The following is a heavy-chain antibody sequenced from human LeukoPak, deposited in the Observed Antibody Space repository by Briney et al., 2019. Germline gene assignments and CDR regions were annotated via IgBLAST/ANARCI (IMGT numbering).Heavy chain of an antibody. V-gene: IGHV5-51*01. CDR3: ARHGLGSSWFGFDY. CDR1: GYSFTTYW. CDR2: IYPGDSDP. Sequence: GDSLKISCKGFGYSFTTYWIGWVRQMPGKGLEWVGIIYPGDSDPRYSPSFQGQVTISADKSISTAYLQWSSLKASDSAMYYCARHGLGSSWFGFDYWGQGTLVTVSS. J-gene: IGHJ4*02. D-gene: IGHD6-13*01.